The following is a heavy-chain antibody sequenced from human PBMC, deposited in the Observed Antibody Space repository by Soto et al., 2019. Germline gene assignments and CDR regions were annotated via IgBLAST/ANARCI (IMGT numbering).Heavy chain of an antibody. Sequence: PSETLSLTCAVYGGSFSGYYWSWIRQHPGKGLEWIGYIYYSGSTYYNPSLKSRVTISVDTSKNQFSLKLSSVTAADTAVYYCARDRLAAAGTNYFDYWGQGTLVTVSS. D-gene: IGHD6-13*01. CDR2: IYYSGST. J-gene: IGHJ4*02. CDR1: GGSFSGYY. CDR3: ARDRLAAAGTNYFDY. V-gene: IGHV4-31*11.